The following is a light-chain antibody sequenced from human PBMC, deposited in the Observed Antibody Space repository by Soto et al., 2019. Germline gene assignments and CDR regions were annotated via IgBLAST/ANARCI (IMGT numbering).Light chain of an antibody. J-gene: IGLJ3*02. CDR2: NVS. CDR1: GGDVGGFDY. CDR3: SSYASTSFLVV. V-gene: IGLV2-14*01. Sequence: QSALAQPASVSGSPGQSITISCTGTGGDVGGFDYVSWYQQRPGKVPKLIIHNVSNRPSGVSDRFSGSKSGNTASLTISGLQADDEADYYCSSYASTSFLVVFGGGTKLTVL.